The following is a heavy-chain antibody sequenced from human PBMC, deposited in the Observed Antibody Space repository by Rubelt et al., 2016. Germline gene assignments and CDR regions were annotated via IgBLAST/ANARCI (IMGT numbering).Heavy chain of an antibody. J-gene: IGHJ3*02. Sequence: QVQLVQSGAEGKKPGSSVKVSCKASGGTFSSYAISWVRQAPGQGLEWMGGIIPIFGKANYAQKLQGRVTITADKSTNTAYMELSSLRSEDTAVYYCARDLVGVVITTHDAFDIWGQGTMVTVSS. V-gene: IGHV1-69*06. D-gene: IGHD3-22*01. CDR3: ARDLVGVVITTHDAFDI. CDR1: GGTFSSYA. CDR2: IIPIFGKA.